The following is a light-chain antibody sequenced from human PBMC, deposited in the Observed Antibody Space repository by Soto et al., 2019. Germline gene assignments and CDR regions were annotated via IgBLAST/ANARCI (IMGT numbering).Light chain of an antibody. CDR1: QSVSSSY. V-gene: IGKV3-20*01. Sequence: EIVLTQSPGTLSLSPGERATLSCRASQSVSSSYLAWYQQKPGQAPRLLIYGASSRATGIPDRFSGSGSGTVFTLTISRLEPEDFAVNYCQQYGSSPRFTFGPGTKVDSK. J-gene: IGKJ3*01. CDR2: GAS. CDR3: QQYGSSPRFT.